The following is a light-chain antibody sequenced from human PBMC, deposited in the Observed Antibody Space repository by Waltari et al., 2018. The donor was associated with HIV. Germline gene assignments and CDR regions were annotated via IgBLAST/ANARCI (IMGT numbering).Light chain of an antibody. CDR2: EVD. CDR1: DSDFGFYNF. CDR3: ASYTANHTVM. V-gene: IGLV2-14*01. Sequence: SALTQPASVSGFPGQSITISCPGADSDFGFYNFVSWYQQHPGKVPKVILYEVDRRASGVSDRFSGSKSGNTASLTISGLQTEDEADYYCASYTANHTVMFGGGTKVTVL. J-gene: IGLJ3*02.